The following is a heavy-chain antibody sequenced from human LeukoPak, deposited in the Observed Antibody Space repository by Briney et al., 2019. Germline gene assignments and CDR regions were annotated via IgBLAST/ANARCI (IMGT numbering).Heavy chain of an antibody. CDR1: VFTFSSYG. CDR2: IDYDGRNA. Sequence: AVGSLRLSCAVSVFTFSSYGMHWLRQAPGKGLERGAFIDYDGRNAFYGDSVKGRFTISRDNSKNTLYLQMNSMRGDDTAVYYCAKEGIDAFDVWGQGTMVTVSS. CDR3: AKEGIDAFDV. J-gene: IGHJ3*01. V-gene: IGHV3-30*02.